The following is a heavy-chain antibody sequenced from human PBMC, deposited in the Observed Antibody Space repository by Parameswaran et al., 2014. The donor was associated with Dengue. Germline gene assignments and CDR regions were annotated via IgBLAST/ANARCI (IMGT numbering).Heavy chain of an antibody. CDR3: ARDYYDSSGYYYGYFDY. CDR2: ISSSSSTI. J-gene: IGHJ4*02. Sequence: VRQAPGKGLEWVSYISSSSSTIYYADSVKGRFTISRDSAKNSLYLQMNSLRAEDTAVYYCARDYYDSSGYYYGYFDYWGQGTLVTVSS. D-gene: IGHD3-22*01. V-gene: IGHV3-48*01.